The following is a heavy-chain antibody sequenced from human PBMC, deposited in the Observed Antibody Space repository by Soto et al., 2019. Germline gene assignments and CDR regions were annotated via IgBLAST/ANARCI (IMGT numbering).Heavy chain of an antibody. CDR3: ARGVPAAYWGPYQFDY. J-gene: IGHJ4*02. Sequence: QVQLKESGPGLVKPSGTLSLTCAVSGDSISSRYWWSWVRQPPGKGLEWIGEIYHSGSTNYNPSLKSRVTISVEKSKEQFSLRLMSVPGADTAVYYCARGVPAAYWGPYQFDYWGQGDLVTVSS. V-gene: IGHV4-4*02. CDR1: GDSISSRYW. CDR2: IYHSGST. D-gene: IGHD2-2*01.